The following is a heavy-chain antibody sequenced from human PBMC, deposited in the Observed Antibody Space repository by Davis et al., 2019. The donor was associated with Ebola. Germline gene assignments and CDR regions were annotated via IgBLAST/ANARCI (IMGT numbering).Heavy chain of an antibody. V-gene: IGHV6-1*01. CDR3: ARGWLRSGLDV. CDR2: TYYNSKWYI. J-gene: IGHJ6*04. CDR1: GDSVSSGG. Sequence: HSQTLSLTCAISGDSVSSGGWNWIRQSPSRGLEWLGRTYYNSKWYIDYAVSVESRITINLDTSKNQFSLHLNSVTPEDTAVYYCARGWLRSGLDVWGKGAAVIVSS. D-gene: IGHD5-12*01.